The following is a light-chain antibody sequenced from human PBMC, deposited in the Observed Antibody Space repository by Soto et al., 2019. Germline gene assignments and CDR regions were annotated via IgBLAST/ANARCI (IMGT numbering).Light chain of an antibody. Sequence: EIVMTQSSATLSVSPGEGATLSCRASQSISSNLAWYQQKPGQAPKLLIYGASTRATGFPARFSGSGSGTEFTLTISSLQSEDFAVYYCQQYKDWPLTFGGGTKVEIK. CDR1: QSISSN. CDR3: QQYKDWPLT. V-gene: IGKV3-15*01. CDR2: GAS. J-gene: IGKJ4*01.